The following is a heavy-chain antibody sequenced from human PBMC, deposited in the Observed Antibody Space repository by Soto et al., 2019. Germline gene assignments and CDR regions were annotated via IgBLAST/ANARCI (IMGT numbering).Heavy chain of an antibody. CDR1: GFTFSSYA. Sequence: EVQLLESGGGLVQPGGSLRLSCAASGFTFSSYAMSWVRQAPGKGLEWVSAISGSGGSTYYADSVKGRFTISRDKSKNTLYLQMNSLRAEDTAVYYCAKGSVTAIPHYYYYYGMDVWGQGTTVTVSS. V-gene: IGHV3-23*01. D-gene: IGHD2-21*02. J-gene: IGHJ6*02. CDR3: AKGSVTAIPHYYYYYGMDV. CDR2: ISGSGGST.